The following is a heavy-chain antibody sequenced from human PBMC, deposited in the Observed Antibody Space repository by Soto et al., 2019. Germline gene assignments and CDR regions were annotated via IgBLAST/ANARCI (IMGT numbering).Heavy chain of an antibody. J-gene: IGHJ4*02. CDR2: IYYSGST. CDR3: ARALRTVTTWANDY. D-gene: IGHD4-17*01. CDR1: GGSISSGGYY. V-gene: IGHV4-31*03. Sequence: QVQLQESGPGLVKPSQTLSLTCTVSGGSISSGGYYWSWIRQHPGKGLEWIVYIYYSGSTYYNPSLKSRVTISVDTSKNQFSLKLSSVTAADTAVYYCARALRTVTTWANDYWGQGTLVTVSS.